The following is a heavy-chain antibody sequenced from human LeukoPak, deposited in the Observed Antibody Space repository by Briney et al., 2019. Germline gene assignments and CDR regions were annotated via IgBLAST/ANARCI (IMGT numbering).Heavy chain of an antibody. CDR1: GGSISRSNYY. Sequence: SETLSLACNVSGGSISRSNYYWGWIRQPPGKGLEWIGSIYSSGSTSYDPSGSTYYNPSLKSRVTISVDTSKNQFSLKLSSVTAADTAVYYCARGYCSGGSCYSYYYYNYMDVWGKGTTVTVSS. J-gene: IGHJ6*03. CDR3: ARGYCSGGSCYSYYYYNYMDV. D-gene: IGHD2-15*01. V-gene: IGHV4-39*07. CDR2: IYSSGSTSYDPSGST.